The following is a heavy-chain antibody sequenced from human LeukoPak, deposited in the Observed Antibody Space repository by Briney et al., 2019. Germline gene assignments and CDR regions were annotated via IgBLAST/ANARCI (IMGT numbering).Heavy chain of an antibody. CDR2: IYYSRST. J-gene: IGHJ4*02. CDR3: ARLLRFGDGTY. V-gene: IGHV4-39*01. Sequence: SETLSLTCTVSGGSISSSSYYWGWIRQPPGKGLEWIGSIYYSRSTHYNPSLKSRVTISVDTSKNQFSLKLSSVTAADTAVYYCARLLRFGDGTYWGQGTLVTVSS. D-gene: IGHD3-10*01. CDR1: GGSISSSSYY.